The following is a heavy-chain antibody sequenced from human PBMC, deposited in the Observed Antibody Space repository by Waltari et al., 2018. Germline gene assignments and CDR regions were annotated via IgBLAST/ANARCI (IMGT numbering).Heavy chain of an antibody. CDR2: INPGDEST. D-gene: IGHD1-26*01. V-gene: IGHV1-46*01. Sequence: QVQLVQPGAEVKKPGASVKVSCKASGYTFTSYFIYWVRQAPGQGLERMGIINPGDESTRYAQNFQGRVTMTRDTSTSTVYLGLSSRTSDDSAVYDCARPVVVGATAPIDYWGQGTLVTVSS. J-gene: IGHJ4*01. CDR1: GYTFTSYF. CDR3: ARPVVVGATAPIDY.